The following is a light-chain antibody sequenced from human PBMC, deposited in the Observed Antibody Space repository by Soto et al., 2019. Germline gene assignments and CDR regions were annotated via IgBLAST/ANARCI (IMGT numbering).Light chain of an antibody. CDR3: HHLRNSPLLT. Sequence: EIVLTQSPATLSLSPGERATLSCRASQSVSSYFAWYQQKPGQAPRLLIYDASNRATGIPARFSGSGSGTDFTLTISLLDPEYFALYYCHHLRNSPLLTFGGRTKVHIK. J-gene: IGKJ4*01. CDR2: DAS. CDR1: QSVSSY. V-gene: IGKV3-11*01.